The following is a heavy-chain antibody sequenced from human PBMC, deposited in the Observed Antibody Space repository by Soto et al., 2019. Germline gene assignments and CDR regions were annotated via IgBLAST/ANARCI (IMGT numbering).Heavy chain of an antibody. CDR2: ISSSSSYI. Sequence: EVQLVESGGGLVKPGGSLRLSCAASGFTFSSYSMNWVRQAPGKGLEWVSSISSSSSYIYYADSVKGRFTISRDNAKNSLYLQMNSLRAEDTAVYYCARGGIWSGYLETYWYFDLWGRGTLVTVSS. V-gene: IGHV3-21*01. CDR1: GFTFSSYS. CDR3: ARGGIWSGYLETYWYFDL. D-gene: IGHD3-3*01. J-gene: IGHJ2*01.